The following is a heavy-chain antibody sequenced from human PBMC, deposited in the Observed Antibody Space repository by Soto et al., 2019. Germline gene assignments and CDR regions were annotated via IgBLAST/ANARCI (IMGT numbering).Heavy chain of an antibody. V-gene: IGHV1-69*06. CDR2: IIPIFGTA. D-gene: IGHD3-22*01. CDR1: GGTFSSYA. Sequence: SVKVSCKASGGTFSSYATSWVRQAPGQGLEWMGGIIPIFGTANYAQKFQGRVTITADKSTSTAYMELSSLRSEDTAVYYCARDSKDSSGLWAFDIWGQGTMVTVSS. CDR3: ARDSKDSSGLWAFDI. J-gene: IGHJ3*02.